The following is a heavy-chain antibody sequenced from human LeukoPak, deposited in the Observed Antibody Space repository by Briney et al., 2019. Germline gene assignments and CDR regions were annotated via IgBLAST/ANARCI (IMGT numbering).Heavy chain of an antibody. CDR3: ARRPSRELEYGMDV. Sequence: PSETLSLTCTVSGYSISSGYYWGWIRQPPGKGLEWIGSIYHSGSTYYNPSLKSRVTISVDTSKNQFSLKLSSVTAADTAVYYCARRPSRELEYGMDVWGQGTTVTVSS. D-gene: IGHD1-1*01. CDR2: IYHSGST. V-gene: IGHV4-38-2*02. J-gene: IGHJ6*02. CDR1: GYSISSGYY.